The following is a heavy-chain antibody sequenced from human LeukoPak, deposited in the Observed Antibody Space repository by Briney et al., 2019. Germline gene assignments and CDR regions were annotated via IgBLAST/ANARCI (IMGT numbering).Heavy chain of an antibody. J-gene: IGHJ3*02. Sequence: ASVKVSCKASGYTFTGYYMHWVRQAPGQGLEWMGWINPNSGGTNYAQKFQGRVTMTRDTSISTAYMELSRLRSDDTAVCYCARGEIAVAAFDIWGQGTMVTVSS. CDR3: ARGEIAVAAFDI. V-gene: IGHV1-2*02. CDR2: INPNSGGT. D-gene: IGHD6-19*01. CDR1: GYTFTGYY.